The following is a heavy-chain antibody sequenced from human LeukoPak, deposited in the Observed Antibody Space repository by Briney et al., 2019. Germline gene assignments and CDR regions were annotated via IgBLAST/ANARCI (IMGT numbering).Heavy chain of an antibody. CDR3: AREVTESGYCSSTSCYYYYYMDV. CDR2: IYYSGST. V-gene: IGHV4-59*01. CDR1: GGSISVYY. Sequence: SETLSLTCTVSGGSISVYYWSWIRQPPGKGLEWIGYIYYSGSTNYNPSLKSRVTISVDTSKNQFSLKLSSVTAADTAVYYCAREVTESGYCSSTSCYYYYYMDVWGKGTTVTVSS. D-gene: IGHD2-2*01. J-gene: IGHJ6*03.